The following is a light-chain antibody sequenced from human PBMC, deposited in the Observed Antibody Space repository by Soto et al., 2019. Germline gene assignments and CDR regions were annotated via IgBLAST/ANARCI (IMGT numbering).Light chain of an antibody. Sequence: EIVLKQSPGTLSLSPGERATLSCRASQSVSSSYLAWYQQKPGQAPRLLIYGASSRATGIPDRFSGSGSGTDFTLTISRLEPEDFAVYYCQQYGSFYTFGQGTKLEIK. CDR2: GAS. J-gene: IGKJ2*01. CDR3: QQYGSFYT. CDR1: QSVSSSY. V-gene: IGKV3-20*01.